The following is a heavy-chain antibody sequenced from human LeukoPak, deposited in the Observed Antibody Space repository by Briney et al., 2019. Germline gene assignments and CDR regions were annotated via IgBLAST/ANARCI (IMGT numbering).Heavy chain of an antibody. CDR3: ARGVGFCDY. D-gene: IGHD1-26*01. CDR2: IYYSGST. Sequence: PSETLSLTCTVSGGSISSSSYYWGWIRQPPGKGLEWIGSIYYSGSTYYNPSLKSRVTISVDTSKNQFSLMLSSVTAADTAVYYCARGVGFCDYWGQGTLVTVSS. V-gene: IGHV4-39*07. CDR1: GGSISSSSYY. J-gene: IGHJ4*02.